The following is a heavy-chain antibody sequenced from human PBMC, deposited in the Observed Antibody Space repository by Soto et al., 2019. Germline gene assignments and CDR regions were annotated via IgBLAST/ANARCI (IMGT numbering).Heavy chain of an antibody. Sequence: GASVQVSCKASRYTFTKYFTHWVRQAPGQGLEWMGWINPNSGGTNYAQKFQGRVTMTRDTSISTAYMELSRLRSDDTAVYYCARDAFEYSSSSDWGQGTLVTVSS. V-gene: IGHV1-2*02. CDR3: ARDAFEYSSSSD. D-gene: IGHD6-6*01. CDR2: INPNSGGT. J-gene: IGHJ4*02. CDR1: RYTFTKYF.